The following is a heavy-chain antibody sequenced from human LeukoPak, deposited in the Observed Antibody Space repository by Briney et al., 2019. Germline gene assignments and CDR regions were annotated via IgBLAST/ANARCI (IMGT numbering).Heavy chain of an antibody. CDR1: GGSISSSSYY. Sequence: SETLSLTCTVSGGSISSSSYYWGWIRQPAGKGLEWIGRIYTSGSTNYNPSLKSRVTMSVDTSKNQFSLKLSSVTAADTAVYYCARDTYYYDSSGYWADYWGQGTLVTVSS. V-gene: IGHV4-61*02. CDR3: ARDTYYYDSSGYWADY. J-gene: IGHJ4*02. D-gene: IGHD3-22*01. CDR2: IYTSGST.